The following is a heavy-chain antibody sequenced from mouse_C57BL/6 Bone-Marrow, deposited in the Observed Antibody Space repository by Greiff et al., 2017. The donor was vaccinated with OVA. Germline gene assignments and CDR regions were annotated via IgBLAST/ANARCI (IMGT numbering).Heavy chain of an antibody. Sequence: EVKLMESGPVLVKPGASVKMSCKASGYTFTDYYMNWVKQSHGKSLEWIGVINPYNGGTSYNQKFKGKATLTVDKSSSTAYMELNSLTSEDSAVYYCARSELVFAYWGQGTLVTVSA. J-gene: IGHJ3*01. CDR2: INPYNGGT. V-gene: IGHV1-19*01. CDR3: ARSELVFAY. CDR1: GYTFTDYY.